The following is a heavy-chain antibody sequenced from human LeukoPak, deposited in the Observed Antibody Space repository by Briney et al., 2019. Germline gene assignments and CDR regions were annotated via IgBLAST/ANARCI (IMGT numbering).Heavy chain of an antibody. D-gene: IGHD6-13*01. CDR1: GSIFTNYW. CDR3: ARGEAYASSWNGD. V-gene: IGHV5-51*01. Sequence: GASLQICSEGAGSIFTNYWIAWVRPLPGKGLEYMGIIFPGNSDTRYCPSSQVQVIISADTSIITAYLQWSSLEASDTAMYYCARGEAYASSWNGDWGQGTLVTVSS. CDR2: IFPGNSDT. J-gene: IGHJ4*02.